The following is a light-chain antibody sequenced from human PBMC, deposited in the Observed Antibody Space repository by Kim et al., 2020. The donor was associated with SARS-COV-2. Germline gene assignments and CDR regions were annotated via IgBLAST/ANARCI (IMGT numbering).Light chain of an antibody. J-gene: IGLJ2*01. CDR3: NSYAGINNLV. V-gene: IGLV2-8*01. CDR1: SSDLGGYYV. CDR2: DVS. Sequence: GQSVTISCTGTSSDLGGYYVVSCHQQHPGNAPKLMIYDVSQRPSVVPDCFAGSKSGTASSLTVSGRQTDDEADYYCNSYAGINNLVFGGGTQLTVL.